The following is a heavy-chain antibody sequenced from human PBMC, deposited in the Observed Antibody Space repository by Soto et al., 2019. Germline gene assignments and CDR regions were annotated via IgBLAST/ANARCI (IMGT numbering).Heavy chain of an antibody. D-gene: IGHD3-3*01. Sequence: VASVKVSCKASGYTFTSYYMHWVRQAPGQGLEWMGIINPSGGSTSYAQKFQGRVTMTRDTSTSTVYMELSSLRSEDTAVYYCARSPAYYDFWSGYSKIKTRTVDYWGQGTLVTVSS. V-gene: IGHV1-46*01. CDR1: GYTFTSYY. CDR3: ARSPAYYDFWSGYSKIKTRTVDY. J-gene: IGHJ4*02. CDR2: INPSGGST.